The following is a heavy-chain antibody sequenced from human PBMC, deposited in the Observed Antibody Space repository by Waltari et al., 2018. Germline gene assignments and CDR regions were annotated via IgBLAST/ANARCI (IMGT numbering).Heavy chain of an antibody. D-gene: IGHD6-13*01. CDR1: GFTFSSYS. J-gene: IGHJ4*02. CDR2: ISSSSSYI. V-gene: IGHV3-21*01. CDR3: ASPNSSSWYGFDY. Sequence: EVQLVESGGGLVKPGGSLRLSCAASGFTFSSYSMNWVRQAPGKGLEWVSSISSSSSYIYYADSVKGRFTISRDNAKNSLYLQMNSLRAEDTAVYYCASPNSSSWYGFDYWGQGTLVTVSS.